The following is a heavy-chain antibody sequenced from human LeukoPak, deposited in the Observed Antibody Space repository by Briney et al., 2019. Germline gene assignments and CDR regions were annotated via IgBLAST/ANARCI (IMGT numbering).Heavy chain of an antibody. CDR2: IYYSGST. V-gene: IGHV4-39*07. CDR1: GGSISSSSYY. J-gene: IGHJ4*02. Sequence: SETLSLTCTVSGGSISSSSYYWGWIRQPPGKGLEWIGSIYYSGSTYYNPSLKSRVTISVDTSKNQFSLKLSSVTAADTAVYYCASYIDYYDIRGPYFDYWGQETLVTVSS. D-gene: IGHD3-22*01. CDR3: ASYIDYYDIRGPYFDY.